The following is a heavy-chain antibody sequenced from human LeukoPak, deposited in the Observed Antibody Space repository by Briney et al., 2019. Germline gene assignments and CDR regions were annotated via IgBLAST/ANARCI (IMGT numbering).Heavy chain of an antibody. D-gene: IGHD5-12*01. CDR1: GFTFRFYG. CDR2: ISGGGSRI. Sequence: GGSLRPSCAASGFTFRFYGVSWVRQAPGKGLEWVSSISGGGSRIIYADSVKGRFTISRDNSKNTLYLQMNSLRAEDTAIYYCAKDHRSGSDYFYDMDVWGQGTMVTVSS. V-gene: IGHV3-23*01. J-gene: IGHJ6*02. CDR3: AKDHRSGSDYFYDMDV.